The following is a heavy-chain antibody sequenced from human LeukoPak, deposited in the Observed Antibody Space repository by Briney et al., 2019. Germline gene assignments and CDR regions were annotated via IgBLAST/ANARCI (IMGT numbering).Heavy chain of an antibody. CDR2: IYTSGST. CDR1: GGSISSGSYY. V-gene: IGHV4-61*02. J-gene: IGHJ3*02. Sequence: SETLSLTCTVSGGSISSGSYYWSWIRQPAGKGLEWIGRIYTSGSTNYNPSLKSRVTISVDTSKNQFSLKLSSVTAADTAVYYCARGDYDFWSGYPLDAFDIRGQGKMVTVSS. D-gene: IGHD3-3*01. CDR3: ARGDYDFWSGYPLDAFDI.